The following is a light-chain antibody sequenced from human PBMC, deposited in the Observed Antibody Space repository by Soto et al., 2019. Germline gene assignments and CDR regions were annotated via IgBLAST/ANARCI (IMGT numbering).Light chain of an antibody. CDR2: DTS. Sequence: DIQLTQSPSSLSASVGDRVTITCRASQSVTNYLHWYQQKPGKAPNLLIHDTSNLQSGVPSRFSGSGSGTHFILTINSLQPEDFAVYYCQQSFSSITFGQGTRLEIK. CDR1: QSVTNY. CDR3: QQSFSSIT. J-gene: IGKJ5*01. V-gene: IGKV1-39*01.